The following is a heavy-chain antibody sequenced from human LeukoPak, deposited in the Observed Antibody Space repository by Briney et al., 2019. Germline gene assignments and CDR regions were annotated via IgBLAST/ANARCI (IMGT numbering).Heavy chain of an antibody. J-gene: IGHJ3*02. CDR3: ARYDVLRFLEWLPIGAFDI. CDR1: GFTFGDYA. CDR2: ISSSGSTI. D-gene: IGHD3-3*01. Sequence: PGGSLRLSCTTSGFTFGDYAMSWVRQAPGKGLEWVSYISSSGSTIYYADSVKGRFTISRDNAKNSLYLQMNSLRAEDTAVYYCARYDVLRFLEWLPIGAFDIWGQGTMVTVSS. V-gene: IGHV3-11*04.